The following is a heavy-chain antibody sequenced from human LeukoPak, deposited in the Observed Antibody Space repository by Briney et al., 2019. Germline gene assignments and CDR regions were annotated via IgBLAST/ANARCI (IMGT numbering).Heavy chain of an antibody. V-gene: IGHV3-21*01. J-gene: IGHJ4*02. D-gene: IGHD1-1*01. CDR3: ARGTGLFDY. CDR2: ISGSTIYI. CDR1: GFTFSGFY. Sequence: GGSLRLSCAASGFTFSGFYMNWVRQAPGKGLEWVSTISGSTIYIYYADSVKGRFTISRGNAKNSLYLQMNSLRAEDTAVYYCARGTGLFDYWGQGTQVTVSS.